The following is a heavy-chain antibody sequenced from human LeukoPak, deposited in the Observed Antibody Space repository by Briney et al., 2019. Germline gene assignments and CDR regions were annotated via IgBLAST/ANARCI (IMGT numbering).Heavy chain of an antibody. D-gene: IGHD3-16*02. V-gene: IGHV3-23*01. Sequence: GGSLRLSCTASGLTFTNYAMTWVRHTPGKGLEYVSVISGSGGATYYADSVKGRFTISRDNSKNTLYLQMNRLRAEDTAVYYCAKDVETGGIRGYFDYWGQGALVTVSS. CDR2: ISGSGGAT. CDR3: AKDVETGGIRGYFDY. CDR1: GLTFTNYA. J-gene: IGHJ4*02.